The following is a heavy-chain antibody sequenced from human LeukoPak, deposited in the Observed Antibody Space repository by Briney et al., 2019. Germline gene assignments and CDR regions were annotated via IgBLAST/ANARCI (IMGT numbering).Heavy chain of an antibody. CDR2: IYYSGST. CDR1: GGSISSYY. V-gene: IGHV4-59*12. J-gene: IGHJ4*02. CDR3: AGIVVVPAVSPDY. Sequence: SETLSLTCTVSGGSISSYYWSWIRQPPGKGLEWIGYIYYSGSTNYNPSLKSRVTISVDTSKNQFSLKLSSVTAADTAVYYCAGIVVVPAVSPDYWGQGALVTVSS. D-gene: IGHD2-2*01.